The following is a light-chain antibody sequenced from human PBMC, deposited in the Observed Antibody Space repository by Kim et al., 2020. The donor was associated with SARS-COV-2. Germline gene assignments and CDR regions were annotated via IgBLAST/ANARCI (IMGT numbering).Light chain of an antibody. CDR1: QSINTY. CDR3: QQSNITPFS. V-gene: IGKV1-39*01. J-gene: IGKJ2*03. Sequence: SASVGDRVTITCRASQSINTYLNWFQQRPGKAPTLLIYAASSLESGVPSRFSGSGFGTDFTLTISSLQCEDSATYYCQQSNITPFSFGQGTKLEI. CDR2: AAS.